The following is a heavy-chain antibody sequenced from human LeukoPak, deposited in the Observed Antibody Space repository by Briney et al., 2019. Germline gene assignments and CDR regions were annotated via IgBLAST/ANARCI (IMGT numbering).Heavy chain of an antibody. Sequence: SVKVSCKASGGTFSSYAISWVRQAPGQGLEWMGGIIPIFGTANYAQKFQGRVTITTDESTSTAYMELSSLRSDDTAVYYCARWVTQYVGGVYMDVWGKGTTVTVFS. J-gene: IGHJ6*03. CDR1: GGTFSSYA. CDR2: IIPIFGTA. CDR3: ARWVTQYVGGVYMDV. D-gene: IGHD6-19*01. V-gene: IGHV1-69*05.